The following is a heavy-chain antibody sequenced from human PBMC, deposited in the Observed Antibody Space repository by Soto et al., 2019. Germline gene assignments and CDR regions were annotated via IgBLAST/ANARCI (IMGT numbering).Heavy chain of an antibody. Sequence: QVQLVQSGAEVKKPGSSVKVSCKASGGTFSRYAISWVRQAPGQGLEWMGGIIPIFGTANYAQKFQGRVTITADESTSTAYMELSSLRSEDTAVYYCARGDIVVVPAARPYYYYYGMDVWGQGTTVTVSS. CDR3: ARGDIVVVPAARPYYYYYGMDV. J-gene: IGHJ6*02. CDR1: GGTFSRYA. CDR2: IIPIFGTA. V-gene: IGHV1-69*01. D-gene: IGHD2-2*01.